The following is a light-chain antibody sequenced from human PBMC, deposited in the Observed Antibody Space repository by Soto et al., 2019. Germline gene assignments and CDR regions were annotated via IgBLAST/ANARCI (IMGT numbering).Light chain of an antibody. Sequence: QSAXTQPPSASGXXXXSVXXXXXGXSXXXSGYNYVSWYQHHPGKAPKLIIYEVTTRSSGVPDRFSGSKSGNTASLTVSGLQADDEADYYCSSYAGANYPYVFGTGTKVTVL. CDR2: EVT. V-gene: IGLV2-8*01. CDR1: SXXXSGYNY. CDR3: SSYAGANYPYV. J-gene: IGLJ1*01.